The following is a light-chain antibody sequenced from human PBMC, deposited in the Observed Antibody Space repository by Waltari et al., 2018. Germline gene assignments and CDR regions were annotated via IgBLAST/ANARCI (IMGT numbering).Light chain of an antibody. J-gene: IGKJ3*01. V-gene: IGKV1-9*01. CDR3: QDLHDYPV. CDR1: HDISRH. Sequence: IQLTQSPSSLSASVGDRVTISCRASHDISRHLAWYQQKPGKAPTLLIYPASTLERGVPSRFSGSGSGTEFTLTITSLQPEDFATYFCQDLHDYPVFGPGTKVDIK. CDR2: PAS.